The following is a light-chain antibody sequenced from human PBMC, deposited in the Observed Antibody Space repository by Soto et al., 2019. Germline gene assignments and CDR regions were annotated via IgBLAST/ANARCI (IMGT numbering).Light chain of an antibody. Sequence: QLVLTQPPSVSGAPGQRVTISCTGSSSNIGAGYDVHWYQQLPGTAPKLLIYGNSNRPSGVPDRFSGSKSGTSASLAITGLQAEDEADYYCQSYDSSLREVFGGGTKVTVL. CDR3: QSYDSSLREV. J-gene: IGLJ2*01. CDR1: SSNIGAGYD. V-gene: IGLV1-40*01. CDR2: GNS.